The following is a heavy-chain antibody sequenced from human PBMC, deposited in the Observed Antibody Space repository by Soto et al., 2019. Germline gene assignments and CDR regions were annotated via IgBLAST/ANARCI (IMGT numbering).Heavy chain of an antibody. J-gene: IGHJ4*01. CDR2: IYASGNT. Sequence: QVQLQESGPGLVKPSETLSLTCTVSGASISNYSWSWIRQPAGKGLDWIGRIYASGNTNYNPSLKSRVTMSVDTSKNQFSLNLNSVTAADTAVYYCARESRSAASTFEYWGHGTLVTVSS. V-gene: IGHV4-4*07. CDR3: ARESRSAASTFEY. CDR1: GASISNYS. D-gene: IGHD6-13*01.